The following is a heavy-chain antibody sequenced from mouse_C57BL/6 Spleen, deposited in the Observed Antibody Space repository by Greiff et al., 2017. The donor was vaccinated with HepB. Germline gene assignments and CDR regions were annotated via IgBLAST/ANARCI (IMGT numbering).Heavy chain of an antibody. CDR3: ARSAYYDYDAFAY. CDR2: VNPGSGGT. V-gene: IGHV1-54*01. D-gene: IGHD2-4*01. Sequence: QVQLQQSGAELVRPGTSVKVSCKASGYAFTNYLIEWVKQRPGQGLEWIGVVNPGSGGTNYNEKFKGKATLTADKSSSTAYMQLSSLTSEDSAVYFCARSAYYDYDAFAYWGQGTLVTVSA. J-gene: IGHJ3*01. CDR1: GYAFTNYL.